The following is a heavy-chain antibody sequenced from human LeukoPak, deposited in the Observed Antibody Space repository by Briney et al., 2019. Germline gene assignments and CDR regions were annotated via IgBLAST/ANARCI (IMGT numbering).Heavy chain of an antibody. CDR2: IIPILGIA. V-gene: IGHV1-69*02. CDR1: GYTFTGYY. D-gene: IGHD6-13*01. CDR3: ASQIAAARDY. Sequence: ASVKVSCKASGYTFTGYYMHWVRQVPGQGLEWMGRIIPILGIANYAQKFQGRVTITADKSTSTAYMELSSLRSEDTAVYYCASQIAAARDYWGQGTLVTVSS. J-gene: IGHJ4*02.